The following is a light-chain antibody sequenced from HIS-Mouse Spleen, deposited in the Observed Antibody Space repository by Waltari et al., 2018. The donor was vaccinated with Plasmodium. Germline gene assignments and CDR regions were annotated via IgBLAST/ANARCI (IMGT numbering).Light chain of an antibody. CDR3: QQYNNWSFT. V-gene: IGKV3-15*01. Sequence: EIVMTQSPATLSVSPGERATLSCRASQSGSSNLAWYQQKPGQAPRRLIYGASTRATGIPAMFSGSGSGTEFTLTISSLQSEDFAVYYCQQYNNWSFTFGPGTKVDIK. J-gene: IGKJ3*01. CDR2: GAS. CDR1: QSGSSN.